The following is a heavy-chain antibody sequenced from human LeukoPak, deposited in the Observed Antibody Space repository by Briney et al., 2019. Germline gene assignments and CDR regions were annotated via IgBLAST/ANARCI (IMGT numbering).Heavy chain of an antibody. CDR3: ARALDYFGPGRIDY. CDR1: GFTFTNYW. J-gene: IGHJ4*02. Sequence: GGSLRLSCAASGFTFTNYWMHWVRQAPGKGLVWVSYINSDGSSKNYADSVKGRFTISRDNAKNTVYLQMNSLRADDTAVYYCARALDYFGPGRIDYWGQGNLVTVSS. V-gene: IGHV3-74*01. D-gene: IGHD3-10*01. CDR2: INSDGSSK.